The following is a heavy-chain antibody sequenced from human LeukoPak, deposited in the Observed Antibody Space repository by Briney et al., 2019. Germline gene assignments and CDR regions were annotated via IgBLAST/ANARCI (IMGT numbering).Heavy chain of an antibody. D-gene: IGHD5-24*01. CDR1: GFTFSSYG. J-gene: IGHJ4*02. Sequence: GGSLRLSCAASGFTFSSYGMHWVRQAPGKGLEWVAFIRYDGSNKYYADSVKGRFTISRENSKNTLYLQMNSLRAEDTAVYYCAKDAEMATMYFDYWGQGTLVTVSS. CDR3: AKDAEMATMYFDY. CDR2: IRYDGSNK. V-gene: IGHV3-30*02.